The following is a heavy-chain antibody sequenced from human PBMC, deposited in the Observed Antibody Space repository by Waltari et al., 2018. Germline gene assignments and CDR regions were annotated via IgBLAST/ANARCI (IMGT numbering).Heavy chain of an antibody. Sequence: QVQLVQSGAEVKKPGSSVKVSCKASGNTFSSYTITWVRQAPGQGLEWMGGVIPILGTTMYARKFQGRVTRAADKSMTTAYMELSSLRFDDTAMYFCARDHPYGSGTYYNSPAGFWGQGTLVTVSS. D-gene: IGHD3-10*01. CDR1: GNTFSSYT. V-gene: IGHV1-69*06. CDR2: VIPILGTT. J-gene: IGHJ4*02. CDR3: ARDHPYGSGTYYNSPAGF.